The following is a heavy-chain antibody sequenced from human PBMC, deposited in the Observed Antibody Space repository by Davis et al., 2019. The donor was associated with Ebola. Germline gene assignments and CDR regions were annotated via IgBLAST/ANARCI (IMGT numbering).Heavy chain of an antibody. CDR2: ISYDGSNK. V-gene: IGHV3-30-3*01. Sequence: PGGSLRLSCSASGFTFSSYAMHWVRQAPGKGLEWVAVISYDGSNKYYADSVKGRFTISRDNAKNTLYLQMNSLRAEDTAVYYCARGYPIVVVPAATTYYYYGMDVWGQGTTVTVSS. D-gene: IGHD2-2*01. J-gene: IGHJ6*02. CDR1: GFTFSSYA. CDR3: ARGYPIVVVPAATTYYYYGMDV.